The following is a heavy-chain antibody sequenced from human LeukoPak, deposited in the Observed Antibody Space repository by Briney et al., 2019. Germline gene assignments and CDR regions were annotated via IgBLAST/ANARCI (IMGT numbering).Heavy chain of an antibody. J-gene: IGHJ6*03. CDR3: ARDSPGYCSSTGCYGAYYYYYMDV. V-gene: IGHV1-18*01. Sequence: GASVKVSCKASGYTFTSYGISWVRQAPGQGLEWMGWISAYNGNTNYAQKLQGRVTMTTDTSTSTAYMELRSLRSDDTAVYYCARDSPGYCSSTGCYGAYYYYYMDVWGKGTTVTVSS. CDR1: GYTFTSYG. D-gene: IGHD2-2*01. CDR2: ISAYNGNT.